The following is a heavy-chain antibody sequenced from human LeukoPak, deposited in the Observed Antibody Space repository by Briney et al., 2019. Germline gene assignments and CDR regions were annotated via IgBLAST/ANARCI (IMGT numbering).Heavy chain of an antibody. CDR3: ARHHYVRRVDRGAFDV. V-gene: IGHV4-34*01. Sequence: SETLSLTCAVYGGSFSGYYWSWIRQPPGKGLEWIGEINHSGSTNYNPSLKSRVTISVDTSKNQFSLKLSSVTAADTAVYYCARHHYVRRVDRGAFDVWGQGTMVTVCS. CDR1: GGSFSGYY. CDR2: INHSGST. J-gene: IGHJ3*01. D-gene: IGHD4-17*01.